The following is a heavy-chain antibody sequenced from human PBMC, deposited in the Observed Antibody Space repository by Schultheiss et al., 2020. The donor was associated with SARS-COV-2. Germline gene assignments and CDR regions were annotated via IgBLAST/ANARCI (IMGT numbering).Heavy chain of an antibody. D-gene: IGHD2-2*01. CDR3: AALGYCSSTSCLNYYYYGMDV. CDR1: GFTFSSYA. Sequence: GGSLRLSCAASGFTFSSYAMSWIRQAPGKGLEWVSYISSSGSTIYYADSVKGRFTISRDNAKNSLYLQMNSLRSDDTAVYYCAALGYCSSTSCLNYYYYGMDVWGQGTTVTVSS. CDR2: ISSSGSTI. V-gene: IGHV3-48*04. J-gene: IGHJ6*02.